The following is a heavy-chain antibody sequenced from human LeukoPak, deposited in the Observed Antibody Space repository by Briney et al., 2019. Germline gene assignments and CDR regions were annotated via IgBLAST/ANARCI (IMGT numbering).Heavy chain of an antibody. D-gene: IGHD6-13*01. CDR3: ARGAPAGPFDAFDI. CDR1: GFTFSSYA. CDR2: FSGSGDNT. Sequence: GWSLRLSCAASGFTFSSYAMSWVRQAPGKGLEWVSGFSGSGDNTYYAEYVKGRFTISRDNSKNTLYLQMNSLRAEDTAVYYCARGAPAGPFDAFDIWGQGTMVTVSS. J-gene: IGHJ3*02. V-gene: IGHV3-23*01.